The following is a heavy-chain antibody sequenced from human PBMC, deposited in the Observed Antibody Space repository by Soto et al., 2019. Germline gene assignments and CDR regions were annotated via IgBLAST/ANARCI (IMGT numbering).Heavy chain of an antibody. CDR2: IYYSGST. J-gene: IGHJ5*02. CDR1: GGSISSYY. Sequence: SETLSLTCTVSGGSISSYYWSWIRQPPGKGLEWIGYIYYSGSTNYNPSLKSRVTISVDTSKNQFSLKLSSVTAADTAVYYCARTIYYYGSGSLDPWGQGTLVTVSS. D-gene: IGHD3-10*01. CDR3: ARTIYYYGSGSLDP. V-gene: IGHV4-59*01.